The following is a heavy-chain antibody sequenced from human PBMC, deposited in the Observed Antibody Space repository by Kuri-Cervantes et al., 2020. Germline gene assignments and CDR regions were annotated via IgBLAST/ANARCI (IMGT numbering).Heavy chain of an antibody. CDR2: IYHSGST. CDR1: GYSISSGYY. J-gene: IGHJ5*02. V-gene: IGHV4-38-2*01. Sequence: SETLSLTCAVSGYSISSGYYWGWIRQPPGKGLEWIGSIYHSGSTYYNPSLKSRVTISVDTSKNQFSLKLSSVTAADTAVYYCARARRISGLYQNGNWFDPWGQGTLVTVSS. CDR3: ARARRISGLYQNGNWFDP. D-gene: IGHD6-19*01.